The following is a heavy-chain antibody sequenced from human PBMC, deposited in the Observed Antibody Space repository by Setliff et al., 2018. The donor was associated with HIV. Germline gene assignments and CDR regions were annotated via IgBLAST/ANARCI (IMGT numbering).Heavy chain of an antibody. CDR2: VYQSGST. J-gene: IGHJ5*02. CDR3: AGDNGANGGPGWLGP. CDR1: GGSITSGIYS. V-gene: IGHV4-30-2*01. D-gene: IGHD2-8*01. Sequence: SETLSLTCTVSGGSITSGIYSWSWIRQPPGKGLEWIGYVYQSGSTYYKPSLKSRVTMSVDRSKNQFSLKIDSVTAADTAVYFCAGDNGANGGPGWLGPXGQGXLVXXXS.